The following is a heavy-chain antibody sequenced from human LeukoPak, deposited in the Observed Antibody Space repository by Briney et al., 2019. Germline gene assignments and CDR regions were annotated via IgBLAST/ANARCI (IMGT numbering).Heavy chain of an antibody. CDR3: ARGTRDIGAEISDAFDI. CDR1: GFTFSAFA. D-gene: IGHD5-12*01. J-gene: IGHJ3*02. CDR2: ISYDASNK. Sequence: PGRSLRLSCAASGFTFSAFAMHWARQAPGKGLEWVAAISYDASNKYYAVSVRGRFTISRDNSRNTLFLQMNSLRADDTAVYYCARGTRDIGAEISDAFDIWGQGTVVTVSS. V-gene: IGHV3-30-3*01.